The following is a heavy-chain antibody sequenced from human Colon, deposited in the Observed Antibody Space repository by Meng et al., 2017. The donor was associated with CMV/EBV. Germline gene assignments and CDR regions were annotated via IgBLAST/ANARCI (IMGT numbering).Heavy chain of an antibody. J-gene: IGHJ6*02. Sequence: SGPTLVKPTQTLTLTCTVSGFSLSTSGVGVGWIRQPPGKALEWLALIYWNDDKRYSPSLKSRLTITKDTSKNQVVLTMTNMDPVDTATYYCAHSYCSSTSCYRSGLYYYYGMDVWGQGTTVTVSS. CDR2: IYWNDDK. CDR3: AHSYCSSTSCYRSGLYYYYGMDV. V-gene: IGHV2-5*01. D-gene: IGHD2-2*02. CDR1: GFSLSTSGVG.